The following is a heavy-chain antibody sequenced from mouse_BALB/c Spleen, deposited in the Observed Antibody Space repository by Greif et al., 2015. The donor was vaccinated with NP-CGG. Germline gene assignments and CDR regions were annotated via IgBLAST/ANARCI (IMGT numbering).Heavy chain of an antibody. CDR2: INPYNDGT. CDR1: GYTFTSYV. V-gene: IGHV1-14*01. J-gene: IGHJ4*01. CDR3: ARGGSLLRLLYAMDY. D-gene: IGHD1-2*01. Sequence: EVQRVESGPELVKPGASVKMSCKASGYTFTSYVMHWVKQKPGQGLEWIGYINPYNDGTKYNEKFKGKATLTSDKSSSTAYMELSSLTSEDSAVHYCARGGSLLRLLYAMDYWGQGTSVTVSS.